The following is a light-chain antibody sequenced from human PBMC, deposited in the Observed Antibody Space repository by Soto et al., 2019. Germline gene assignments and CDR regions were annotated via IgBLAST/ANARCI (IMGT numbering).Light chain of an antibody. CDR1: QSVSSSY. J-gene: IGKJ1*01. V-gene: IGKV3-20*01. CDR2: GAS. Sequence: EIVMTQSPGTLSLSPGDTATLSCRASQSVSSSYLAWYQQQPGQAPRLLIYGASSRATGIPDRFSGSGSGTDFTLTISRLEPEDFAVYYCQQYGSSSWTFGQGTKVDIK. CDR3: QQYGSSSWT.